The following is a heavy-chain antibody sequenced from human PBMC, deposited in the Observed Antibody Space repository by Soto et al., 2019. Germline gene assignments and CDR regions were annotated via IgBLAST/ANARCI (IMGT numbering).Heavy chain of an antibody. CDR2: ISTHNGNT. CDR1: GYTFSSHG. J-gene: IGHJ3*01. CDR3: ARDRGSVTKGVFDAFDF. V-gene: IGHV1-18*01. Sequence: QVHLVQSGAEVRKPGASVKVSCKASGYTFSSHGITWVRQAPGQGLEWMGWISTHNGNTNYAQKFQGRVTMSTDTFTTTAYMELRSLRSDDTAVYYCARDRGSVTKGVFDAFDFWGQGTLVTVSS. D-gene: IGHD4-17*01.